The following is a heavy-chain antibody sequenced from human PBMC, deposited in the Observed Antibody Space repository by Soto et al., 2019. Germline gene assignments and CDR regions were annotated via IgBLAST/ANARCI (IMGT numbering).Heavy chain of an antibody. D-gene: IGHD3-22*01. Sequence: SETLSLTCAVYGGSFSGYYWSWIRQPPGKGLEWIGEINHSGSTNYNPSLKSRVTISVDTSKNQFSLKLSSVTAADTAVYYCARGGDYDSSGYYWTRVGYYFDYWGQGTLVTVSS. CDR2: INHSGST. CDR3: ARGGDYDSSGYYWTRVGYYFDY. CDR1: GGSFSGYY. V-gene: IGHV4-34*01. J-gene: IGHJ4*02.